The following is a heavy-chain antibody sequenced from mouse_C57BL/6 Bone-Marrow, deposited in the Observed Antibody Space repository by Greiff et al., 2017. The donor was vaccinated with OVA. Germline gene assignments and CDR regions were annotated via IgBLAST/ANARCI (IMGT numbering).Heavy chain of an antibody. V-gene: IGHV1-19*01. J-gene: IGHJ3*01. CDR2: INPYNGGT. D-gene: IGHD2-1*01. Sequence: EVMLQQSGPVLVKPGASVKMSCKASGYTFTDYYMNWVKQSHGKSLEWIGVINPYNGGTSYNQKFKGKATLTVDKSSSTAYMELNSLTSEDSAVYYCAKIYGNYDWFAYWGQGTLVTVSA. CDR1: GYTFTDYY. CDR3: AKIYGNYDWFAY.